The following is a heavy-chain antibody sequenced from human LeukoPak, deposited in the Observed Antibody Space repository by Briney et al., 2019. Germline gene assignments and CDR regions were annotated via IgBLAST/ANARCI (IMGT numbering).Heavy chain of an antibody. CDR1: GFTFSSYE. D-gene: IGHD3-22*01. J-gene: IGHJ4*02. CDR2: ISSYSSTI. V-gene: IGHV3-48*01. Sequence: PGGSLRLSCAASGFTFSSYEMNWVRQAPGKGLEWVSYISSYSSTIHYADSVKGRFTISRDNAKNSLYLQMNSLRAEDTAVYYCARGGRHSSGLFDYWGQGTLVTVSS. CDR3: ARGGRHSSGLFDY.